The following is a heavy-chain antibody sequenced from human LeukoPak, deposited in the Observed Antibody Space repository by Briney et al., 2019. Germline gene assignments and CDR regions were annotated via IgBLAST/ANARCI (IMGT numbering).Heavy chain of an antibody. D-gene: IGHD3-3*01. Sequence: ASVKVSCKASGGAFSSYAISWVRQAPGQGLEWMGGIIPIFGTANYAQKFQGRVTITADESTSTAYMELSSLRSEDTAVYYCARDGVVGAFDIWGQGTMVTVSS. CDR1: GGAFSSYA. CDR3: ARDGVVGAFDI. J-gene: IGHJ3*02. V-gene: IGHV1-69*13. CDR2: IIPIFGTA.